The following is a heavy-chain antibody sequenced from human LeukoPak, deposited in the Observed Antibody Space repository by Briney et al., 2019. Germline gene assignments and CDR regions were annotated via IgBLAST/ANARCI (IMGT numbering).Heavy chain of an antibody. CDR3: AKDRNGDYSYYFDY. D-gene: IGHD4-17*01. V-gene: IGHV3-30*02. Sequence: GGSLRLSCAASGFTFSSYWMSWVRQTPGKGLEWVAFIRYDGSNKIYADSVKGRFTISRDNSYNTVYLQMTGLRAEDTAVYYCAKDRNGDYSYYFDYWGQGTLVTVSS. J-gene: IGHJ4*02. CDR1: GFTFSSYW. CDR2: IRYDGSNK.